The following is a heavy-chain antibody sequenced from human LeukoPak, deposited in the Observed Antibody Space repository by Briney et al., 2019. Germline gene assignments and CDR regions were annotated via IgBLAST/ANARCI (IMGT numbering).Heavy chain of an antibody. CDR2: ISSYRRSQ. J-gene: IGHJ3*02. V-gene: IGHV3-30*02. Sequence: GGSLRLSCTASGFTFSLYGMHWVRQAPGRGLEWVSYISSYRRSQYYAASVEGRFTISRDHYKNTLYLQMSSLRAADTAVYYCAKEKTASTICFDIWGQGTVVTDSS. D-gene: IGHD2-21*02. CDR3: AKEKTASTICFDI. CDR1: GFTFSLYG.